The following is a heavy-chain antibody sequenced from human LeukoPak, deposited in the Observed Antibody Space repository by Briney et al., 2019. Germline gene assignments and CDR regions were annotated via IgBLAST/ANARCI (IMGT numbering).Heavy chain of an antibody. V-gene: IGHV4-34*01. D-gene: IGHD2-15*01. J-gene: IGHJ5*02. CDR3: ARGRGSGGSRVWFDP. CDR2: INHSGST. CDR1: GGSFSGYY. Sequence: TSETLSLTCAVYGGSFSGYYWSWIRQPPGKGLEWIGEINHSGSTNYNPSLKSRVTISVDTSKNQFSLKLSSVTAADTAVYYCARGRGSGGSRVWFDPWGQGTLVTVSS.